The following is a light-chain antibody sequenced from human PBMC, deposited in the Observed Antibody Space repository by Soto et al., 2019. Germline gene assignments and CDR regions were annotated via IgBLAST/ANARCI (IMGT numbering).Light chain of an antibody. CDR1: QSISTW. Sequence: DVQMTQSPSTLSASVGDRVTITCRASQSISTWLAWYQQKPGRTPKLLMFDASNLQSGVPSRFSGSGSGTEFTLTISSLQSEDFAVYYCQQYNNWPPITFGQGTRLEIK. CDR2: DAS. J-gene: IGKJ5*01. CDR3: QQYNNWPPIT. V-gene: IGKV1-5*01.